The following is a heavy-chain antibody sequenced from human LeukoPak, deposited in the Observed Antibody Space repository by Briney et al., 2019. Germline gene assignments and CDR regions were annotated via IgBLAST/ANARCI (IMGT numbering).Heavy chain of an antibody. CDR1: SGSFSSYY. CDR2: INHSGST. J-gene: IGHJ6*03. V-gene: IGHV4-34*01. Sequence: KPSETLSLTCAVYSGSFSSYYWSWIRQPPGKGPEWIGEINHSGSTNCNPSLKSRVTISVDTSKNQFSLKLSSVTAADTAVYYCARYVYDTSGYYYYYYYMDVWGKGTTVTVSS. D-gene: IGHD3-22*01. CDR3: ARYVYDTSGYYYYYYYMDV.